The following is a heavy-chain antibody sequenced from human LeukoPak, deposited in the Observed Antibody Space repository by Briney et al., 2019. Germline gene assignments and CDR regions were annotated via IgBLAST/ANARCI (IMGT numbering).Heavy chain of an antibody. CDR1: GFTFSSYW. Sequence: GGSLRLSCAASGFTFSSYWMSWVRQAPGKGLEWVANIKQDGSEKYYVDSVKGRFTISRDNAKNSLYLQMNGLRAEDTAVYYCARLFVAGSFAFDYWGQGTLVTVSS. V-gene: IGHV3-7*01. CDR2: IKQDGSEK. CDR3: ARLFVAGSFAFDY. D-gene: IGHD6-19*01. J-gene: IGHJ4*02.